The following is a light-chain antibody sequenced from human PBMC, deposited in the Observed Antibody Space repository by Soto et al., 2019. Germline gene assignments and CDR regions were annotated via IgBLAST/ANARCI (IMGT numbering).Light chain of an antibody. CDR3: QQYKSYPLT. J-gene: IGKJ5*01. CDR1: QTISNL. V-gene: IGKV1-5*03. Sequence: DIQMTQSPSTLSASLGDRVTITCRASQTISNLLAWYHQKPGRAPTLLIYKASTLEIGVPSRFSGSGSGTEFTLTISSLQPGDVATYYCQQYKSYPLTFGQGTRLEIK. CDR2: KAS.